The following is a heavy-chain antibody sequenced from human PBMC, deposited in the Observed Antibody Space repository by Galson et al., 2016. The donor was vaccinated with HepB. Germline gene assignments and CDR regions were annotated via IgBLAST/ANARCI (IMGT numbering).Heavy chain of an antibody. D-gene: IGHD2-15*01. CDR3: ARRHCSGGTCYPLDY. V-gene: IGHV4-4*02. CDR1: GASISSNTW. Sequence: SETLSLTCAVSGASISSNTWWIWVRQPPGKGLEWIGEIYHSGFTNYNPSLKSRVTISVDMSKNQFSPKLNSVTAADTAVFYCARRHCSGGTCYPLDYWGQGTLVTVSS. J-gene: IGHJ4*02. CDR2: IYHSGFT.